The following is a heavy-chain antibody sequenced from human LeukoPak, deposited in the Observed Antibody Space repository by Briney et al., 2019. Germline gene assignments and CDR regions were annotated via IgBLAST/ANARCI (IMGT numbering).Heavy chain of an antibody. CDR2: IRTKANSYTT. D-gene: IGHD1-7*01. J-gene: IGHJ4*01. Sequence: GGSLRMSCSASSVNFIDTYMDGGRRDLGEGLEWCGRIRTKANSYTTEYAASVKARSTSPTDDSKNSPYRQMNSRKPEDTAVYYCVRAGLRTTPYYFDSSGHGTLVTVSS. CDR3: VRAGLRTTPYYFDS. CDR1: SVNFIDTY. V-gene: IGHV3-72*01.